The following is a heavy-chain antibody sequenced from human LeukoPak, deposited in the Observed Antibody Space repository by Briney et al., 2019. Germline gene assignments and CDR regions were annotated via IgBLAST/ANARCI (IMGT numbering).Heavy chain of an antibody. D-gene: IGHD3-10*01. Sequence: GGSLRLSCAASGFTFSSYSMNWVRQAPGEGLEWVSFITSSNNHIDYADSVKGRFTISRDNAKNSLYLQMNSLRAEDTAVYYCARDLSHGSGSPFDYWGQGTLVTVSS. CDR3: ARDLSHGSGSPFDY. J-gene: IGHJ4*02. CDR1: GFTFSSYS. V-gene: IGHV3-21*04. CDR2: ITSSNNHI.